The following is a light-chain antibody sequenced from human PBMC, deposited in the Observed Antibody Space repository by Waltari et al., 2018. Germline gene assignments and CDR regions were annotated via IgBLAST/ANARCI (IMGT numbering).Light chain of an antibody. CDR1: RSDVGGYNY. J-gene: IGLJ2*01. Sequence: QSALTQPPSASGSPGQSVTISCTGRRSDVGGYNYVPWYQQHPGKAPKLMISEVSERPSGVPDRFSGSKSGNTASLTVSGLQAEDEADYYCSSYAGTNNLVFGGGTKLTVL. CDR3: SSYAGTNNLV. CDR2: EVS. V-gene: IGLV2-8*01.